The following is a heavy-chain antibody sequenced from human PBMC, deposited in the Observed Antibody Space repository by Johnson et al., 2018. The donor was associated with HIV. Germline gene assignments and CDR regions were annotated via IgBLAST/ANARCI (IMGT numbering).Heavy chain of an antibody. V-gene: IGHV3-30*04. CDR2: LSYDGSSN. CDR3: ARTPSAGVDNHDPLDI. CDR1: GFTFSRKA. Sequence: VQLVESGGGGVQPGGSLRLSCAASGFTFSRKAMHWFRPTPGKGLEWVAVLSYDGSSNYYAYSVKGRFTISRDNSKNTLYLQMNSLRVEDTAMFYCARTPSAGVDNHDPLDIWGQGTMVTVSS. J-gene: IGHJ3*02. D-gene: IGHD3-3*01.